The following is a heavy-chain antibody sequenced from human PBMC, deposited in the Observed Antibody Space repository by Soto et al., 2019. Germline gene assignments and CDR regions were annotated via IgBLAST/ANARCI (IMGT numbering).Heavy chain of an antibody. Sequence: QVQLRESGPGMERPSGTVSLTCTVCGTSINSTFWWTWVRQTPGKGLEWIGEIYHTGSTKYNPSLKRRVTISVDKANNHFSLELRTVTVADTAVYYCATLPPRIVVVKTELPTWGQGTLVIVSS. J-gene: IGHJ4*02. D-gene: IGHD2-15*01. CDR3: ATLPPRIVVVKTELPT. CDR1: GTSINSTFW. V-gene: IGHV4-4*02. CDR2: IYHTGST.